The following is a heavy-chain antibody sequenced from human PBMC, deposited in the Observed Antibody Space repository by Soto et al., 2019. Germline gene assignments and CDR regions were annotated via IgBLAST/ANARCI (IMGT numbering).Heavy chain of an antibody. D-gene: IGHD6-19*01. J-gene: IGHJ4*02. V-gene: IGHV3-23*01. Sequence: EVPLLESGGGLVQPGGSLRLSCAASGFTFSTYAMNWVRQAPGKGLEWVSGISGSGDSTYYADSVKGRFTVSRDNSKNTLYLQMNRLRVEATAVFYCAKERSSGWSLDYWGQGTLVTVSS. CDR1: GFTFSTYA. CDR3: AKERSSGWSLDY. CDR2: ISGSGDST.